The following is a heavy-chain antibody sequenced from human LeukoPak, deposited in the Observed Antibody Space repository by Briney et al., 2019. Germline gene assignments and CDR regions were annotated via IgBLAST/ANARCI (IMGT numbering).Heavy chain of an antibody. CDR1: GYTFTSYG. V-gene: IGHV1-18*01. J-gene: IGHJ4*02. D-gene: IGHD4-17*01. CDR3: ARDSPLDYGDYDTPSDY. CDR2: ISAYNGNT. Sequence: GASVKVSCKASGYTFTSYGISWVRQAPGQGLEWMGWISAYNGNTNYAQKLQGRVTMTTDTSTSTAYMELRSLRSDDTAVYYCARDSPLDYGDYDTPSDYWGQGTLVTVSS.